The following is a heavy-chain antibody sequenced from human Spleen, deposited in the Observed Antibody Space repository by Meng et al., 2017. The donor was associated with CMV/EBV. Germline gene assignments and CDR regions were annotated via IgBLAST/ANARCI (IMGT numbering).Heavy chain of an antibody. D-gene: IGHD2-21*01. CDR1: GGSFSGYY. J-gene: IGHJ4*02. V-gene: IGHV3-7*01. CDR2: IKQDGSEK. Sequence: ETLSLTCAVYGGSFSGYYWSWVRQAPGKGLEWVANIKQDGSEKYYVDSVKGRFTISRDNAKNSLYLQMNSLRAEDTAVYYCARAFICGGDCLPYDNLADYWGQGTLVTVSS. CDR3: ARAFICGGDCLPYDNLADY.